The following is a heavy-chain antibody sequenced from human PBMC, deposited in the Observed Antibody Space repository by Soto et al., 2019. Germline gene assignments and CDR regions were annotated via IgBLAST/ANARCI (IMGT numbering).Heavy chain of an antibody. CDR3: AHSPYNWWETAYANWFDP. J-gene: IGHJ5*02. D-gene: IGHD1-20*01. CDR2: IYWDDDK. Sequence: QITLKESGPTLVKPTQTLTLTCTFSGFSLSTSGVGVGWIRQPPGKALEWLALIYWDDDKRYSPSLKSRLTITKDTSKNQVVLTMNNMDPVDTATYYCAHSPYNWWETAYANWFDPWGQGTLVTVSS. V-gene: IGHV2-5*02. CDR1: GFSLSTSGVG.